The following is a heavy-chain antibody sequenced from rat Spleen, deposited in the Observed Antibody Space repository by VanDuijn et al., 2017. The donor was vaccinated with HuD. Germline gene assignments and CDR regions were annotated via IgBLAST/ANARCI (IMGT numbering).Heavy chain of an antibody. CDR3: TRGYVMDA. CDR2: ISTGGDIT. V-gene: IGHV5S13*01. CDR1: GFTFTNYD. Sequence: EVQLVESDGGLVQPGRSLKLSCAASGFTFTNYDMAWVRQAPTKGLEWVASISTGGDITFYRDSVKGRFTISRDNAKNTQYLQMDSLRSEDTATYYCTRGYVMDAWGQGASVTVSS. J-gene: IGHJ4*01.